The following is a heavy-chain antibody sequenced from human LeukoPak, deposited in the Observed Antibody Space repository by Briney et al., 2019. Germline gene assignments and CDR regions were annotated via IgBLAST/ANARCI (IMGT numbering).Heavy chain of an antibody. CDR2: INHSGST. CDR1: GGSFSGYY. J-gene: IGHJ4*02. Sequence: SETLSLTCAVFGGSFSGYYWSWIRQPPGKGLEWIGEINHSGSTNYNPSLKSRVTISVDTSKNQFSLKLSSVTAADTAVYYCARGVEWLRLEGGFDYWAREPWSPSPQ. CDR3: ARGVEWLRLEGGFDY. V-gene: IGHV4-34*01. D-gene: IGHD5-12*01.